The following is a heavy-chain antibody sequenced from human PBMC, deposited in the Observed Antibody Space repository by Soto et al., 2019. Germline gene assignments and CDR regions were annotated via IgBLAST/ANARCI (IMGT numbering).Heavy chain of an antibody. CDR3: ATLKRGPYYFDY. CDR2: ISAYNGNT. Sequence: ASVKVSCKASGYTFTSYGISWVRQAPGQGLEWMGWISAYNGNTNYAQKLQGQVTISVDKSISTAYLQWSSLKASDTAMYYCATLKRGPYYFDYWGQGTRVTVSS. V-gene: IGHV1-18*01. CDR1: GYTFTSYG. J-gene: IGHJ4*02. D-gene: IGHD3-16*01.